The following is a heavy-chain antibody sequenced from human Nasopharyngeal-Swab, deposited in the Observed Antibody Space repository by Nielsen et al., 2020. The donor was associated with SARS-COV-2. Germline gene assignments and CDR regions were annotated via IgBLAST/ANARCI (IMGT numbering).Heavy chain of an antibody. CDR3: TTEGGAYYDFWSGYLDAFDI. CDR1: GFTFSNAW. D-gene: IGHD3-3*01. V-gene: IGHV3-15*01. CDR2: IKSKTDGGTT. J-gene: IGHJ3*02. Sequence: GESLKISCAASGFTFSNAWMSWVRQAPGKGLEWVGRIKSKTDGGTTDYAAPVKGRFTISRDDSKNTLYLQMNSLKTEDTAVYYCTTEGGAYYDFWSGYLDAFDIWGQGTMVTVSS.